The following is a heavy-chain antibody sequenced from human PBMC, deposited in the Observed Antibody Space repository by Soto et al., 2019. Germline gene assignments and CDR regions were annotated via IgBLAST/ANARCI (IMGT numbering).Heavy chain of an antibody. CDR1: GFTFSDYG. J-gene: IGHJ4*02. CDR3: ARGARNYYYFDC. V-gene: IGHV3-74*01. CDR2: INGDGSST. D-gene: IGHD1-7*01. Sequence: GGSLRLSCAASGFTFSDYGIHWVRQAPGKGLVWVSRINGDGSSTNYADSVKGQFTISRDNAKNTVYLQMNSLRVEDTAVYYCARGARNYYYFDCWGQGTLVTVSS.